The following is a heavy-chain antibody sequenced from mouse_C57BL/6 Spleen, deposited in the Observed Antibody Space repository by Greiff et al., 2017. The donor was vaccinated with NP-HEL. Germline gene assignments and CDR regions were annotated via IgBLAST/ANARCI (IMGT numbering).Heavy chain of an antibody. Sequence: QVQLQPSGAELVRPGASVTLSCKASGFPFPAYEMPWVKPTPVHGPEWVGAIDPAPGGSAYNQKFKGKAILTADKSSSTAYMELRSLTSEDSAVYYCRRYDYDGDAMDYWGQGTSVTVSS. CDR1: GFPFPAYE. D-gene: IGHD2-4*01. CDR3: RRYDYDGDAMDY. V-gene: IGHV1-15*01. J-gene: IGHJ4*01. CDR2: IDPAPGGS.